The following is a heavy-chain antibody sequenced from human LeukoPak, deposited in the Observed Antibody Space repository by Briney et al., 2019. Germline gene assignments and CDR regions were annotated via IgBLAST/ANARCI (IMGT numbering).Heavy chain of an antibody. Sequence: GGSLRLSCAASGFTFITYWMHWVRRAPGKGLVWVSSINRDGSTTTYADSVKGRFTISRDNAKNMVYLQMNSLRAEDTAVYYCARAFGSGSQVINYFDFWGQGTLVTVSS. D-gene: IGHD3-10*01. CDR2: INRDGSTT. J-gene: IGHJ4*02. CDR3: ARAFGSGSQVINYFDF. V-gene: IGHV3-74*01. CDR1: GFTFITYW.